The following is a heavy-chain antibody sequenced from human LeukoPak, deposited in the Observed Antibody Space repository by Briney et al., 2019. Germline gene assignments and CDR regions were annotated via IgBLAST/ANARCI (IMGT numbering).Heavy chain of an antibody. D-gene: IGHD3-10*01. CDR3: AKPDGSGSYALN. CDR2: ISGSGDSA. CDR1: GFTFSSYA. Sequence: GGSLRLSCAASGFTFSSYAMSWVRQAPGKGLEWVSAISGSGDSAYYADSVKGRFTISRDNSKNTLYLQMNSLRTEDTAMYYCAKPDGSGSYALNWGQGTLVTVSS. J-gene: IGHJ4*02. V-gene: IGHV3-23*01.